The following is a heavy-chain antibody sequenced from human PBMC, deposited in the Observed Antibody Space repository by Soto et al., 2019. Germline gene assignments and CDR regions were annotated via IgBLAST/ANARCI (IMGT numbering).Heavy chain of an antibody. CDR2: IYYSGST. Sequence: SETLSLTCTVSGGSVSSGSYYWSWIRQPPGKGLEWIGYIYYSGSTNYNPSLKSRVTISVDTSKNQFSLKLSSVTAADTAVYYCAREGNMMAGGRSYYYYGMDVWGQGATVTVSS. CDR3: AREGNMMAGGRSYYYYGMDV. J-gene: IGHJ6*02. D-gene: IGHD3-16*01. CDR1: GGSVSSGSYY. V-gene: IGHV4-61*01.